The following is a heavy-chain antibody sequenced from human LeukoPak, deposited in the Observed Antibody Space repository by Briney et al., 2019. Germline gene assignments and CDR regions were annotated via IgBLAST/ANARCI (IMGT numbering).Heavy chain of an antibody. CDR1: GASITTYY. D-gene: IGHD2-2*01. CDR3: ARSHYGNTNTNYYMDV. J-gene: IGHJ6*03. Sequence: SETLSLTCAVSGASITTYYWSWVRQPPGKGLEWIGYIYYSGSTNYSPSLKSRATISLDTSKNLFSLNLTSVTAADTAMYYCARSHYGNTNTNYYMDVWGKGTTVTVSS. CDR2: IYYSGST. V-gene: IGHV4-59*01.